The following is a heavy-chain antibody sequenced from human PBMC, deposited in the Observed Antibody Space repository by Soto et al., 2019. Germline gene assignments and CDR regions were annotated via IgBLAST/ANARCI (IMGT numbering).Heavy chain of an antibody. V-gene: IGHV4-59*12. Sequence: PSETLSLTCTVSGASISSYYWNWIRQSPGKGQEWIGHIYYNGNTKYNPFLEIRLTITVDTSKNQFSLKLKSVTAAATAVYYCARSVFPWGQGTPVTVSS. CDR2: IYYNGNT. J-gene: IGHJ5*02. CDR1: GASISSYY. CDR3: ARSVFP.